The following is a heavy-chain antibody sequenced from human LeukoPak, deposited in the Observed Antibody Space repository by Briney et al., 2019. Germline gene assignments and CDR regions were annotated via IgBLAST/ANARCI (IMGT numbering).Heavy chain of an antibody. CDR2: IKQDGSEK. Sequence: GGSLRLSCAASGFTFSTYWMAWVRQAPGKGLEWVANIKQDGSEKYYVDSVKGRFTISRDNAKNSLYLQMNSLRAEDTAVYYCARVSKGDKMVYAIGSSRNFDYWGQGTLVTVSS. J-gene: IGHJ4*02. V-gene: IGHV3-7*01. CDR3: ARVSKGDKMVYAIGSSRNFDY. D-gene: IGHD2-8*01. CDR1: GFTFSTYW.